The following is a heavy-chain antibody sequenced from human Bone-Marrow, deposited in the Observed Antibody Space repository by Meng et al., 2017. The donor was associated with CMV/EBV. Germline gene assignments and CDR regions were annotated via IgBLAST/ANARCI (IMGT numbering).Heavy chain of an antibody. J-gene: IGHJ4*02. V-gene: IGHV3-23*01. Sequence: GGSLRLSCAASGFTFSSYAMSWVRQAPGKGLEWVSAISDSGGNTYYADSVKGRFTISSDNSKNTLYLQMNSLRAEDTAVYYCAREWDAYCGGDCYMGAGYWGQGTLVTVSS. D-gene: IGHD2-21*01. CDR2: ISDSGGNT. CDR1: GFTFSSYA. CDR3: AREWDAYCGGDCYMGAGY.